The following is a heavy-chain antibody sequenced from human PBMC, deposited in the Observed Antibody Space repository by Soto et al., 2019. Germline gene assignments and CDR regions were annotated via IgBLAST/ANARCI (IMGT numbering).Heavy chain of an antibody. CDR1: RYTLDHYK. J-gene: IGHJ3*01. CDR2: IFPGDSDT. D-gene: IGHD2-15*01. V-gene: IGHV5-51*01. CDR3: ARGGAFDV. Sequence: RIAWSRSRYTLDHYKNAWVRQMPGKGLELMGIIFPGDSDTRYSPSFQGQVTISADKSISTAYLQWSSLKASDTAMYYCARGGAFDVWGQGTMVTVSS.